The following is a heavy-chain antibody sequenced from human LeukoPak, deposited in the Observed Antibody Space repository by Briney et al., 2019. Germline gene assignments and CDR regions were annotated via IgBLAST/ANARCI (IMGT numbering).Heavy chain of an antibody. CDR3: ARDRYGDYSFDY. J-gene: IGHJ4*02. Sequence: GGSLRPSCAASGFIFSKYAMNWVRQPPGRGLQWVSGISGSGDSTYYADSVKGRFTISRDNSKNMLYLEMNSLRAEDTAEYYCARDRYGDYSFDYWGQGILVTVSS. CDR1: GFIFSKYA. CDR2: ISGSGDST. V-gene: IGHV3-23*01. D-gene: IGHD4-17*01.